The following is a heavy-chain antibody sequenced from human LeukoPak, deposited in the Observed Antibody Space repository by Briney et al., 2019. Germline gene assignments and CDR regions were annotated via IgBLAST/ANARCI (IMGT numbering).Heavy chain of an antibody. CDR1: GYTFTSYG. CDR2: IIPILGIA. D-gene: IGHD5-18*01. Sequence: GASVKVSCKASGYTFTSYGISWVRQAPGQGLEWMGRIIPILGIANYAQKFQGRVTITADKSTSTAYMELSSLRSEDTAVYYCARDRRGYSYGFDYWGQGTLVTVSS. J-gene: IGHJ4*02. CDR3: ARDRRGYSYGFDY. V-gene: IGHV1-69*04.